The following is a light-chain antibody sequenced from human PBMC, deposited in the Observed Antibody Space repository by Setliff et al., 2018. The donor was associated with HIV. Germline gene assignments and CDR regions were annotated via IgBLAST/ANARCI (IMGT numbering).Light chain of an antibody. Sequence: QSALTQPASVSGSPGQSITISCTGTSSDVGGYNFVSWYQHHPGKAPILMIYDVSTRPSGVSNRFSGSKSDNTASLTISGLQAEDEADYYCSSYTSSSTLNVFGTGTKV. V-gene: IGLV2-14*03. J-gene: IGLJ1*01. CDR1: SSDVGGYNF. CDR2: DVS. CDR3: SSYTSSSTLNV.